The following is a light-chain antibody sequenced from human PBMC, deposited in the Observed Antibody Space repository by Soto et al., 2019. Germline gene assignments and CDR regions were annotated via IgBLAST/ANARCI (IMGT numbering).Light chain of an antibody. CDR3: QHYNSYSDA. CDR1: QSFXSW. CDR2: KAS. V-gene: IGKV1-5*03. J-gene: IGKJ1*01. Sequence: IQLTQCPSTLSGSGGDRATITCRASQSFXSWLVWDEVKPGKAPKMLXSKASTLKSGCPSRLSGSGSGTEFTPTSSRLQPDYSANYYLQHYNSYSDAFGQGTKVDIK.